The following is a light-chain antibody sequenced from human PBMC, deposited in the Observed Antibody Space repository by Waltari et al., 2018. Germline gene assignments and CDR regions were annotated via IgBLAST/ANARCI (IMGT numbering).Light chain of an antibody. CDR3: QQYNNWPPWT. Sequence: EIVMTQSPATLSVSPGERATLSCRASQSVSSNLAWYQQKPGQAPRPLFYGAATRATCIPARFSGSGSATEFTLTISSLQSEDFAVYYCQQYNNWPPWTFGQGTKVEIK. J-gene: IGKJ1*01. V-gene: IGKV3-15*01. CDR2: GAA. CDR1: QSVSSN.